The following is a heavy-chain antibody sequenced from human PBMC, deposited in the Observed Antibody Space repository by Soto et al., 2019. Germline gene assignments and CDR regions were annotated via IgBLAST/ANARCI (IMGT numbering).Heavy chain of an antibody. CDR1: GFTFSSYA. Sequence: GGSLRLSCAASGFTFSSYAMSWVRQAPGKGLEWVSSISASGGATYYADSVKGRFSISRDNSKNTLYLQMNSLRAEDTAVYYCAKGYSGYGHNWFDPWGQGTLVTVSS. D-gene: IGHD5-12*01. J-gene: IGHJ5*02. CDR2: ISASGGAT. V-gene: IGHV3-23*01. CDR3: AKGYSGYGHNWFDP.